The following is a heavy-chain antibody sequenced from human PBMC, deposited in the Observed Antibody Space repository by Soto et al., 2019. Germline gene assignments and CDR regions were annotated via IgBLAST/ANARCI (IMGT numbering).Heavy chain of an antibody. J-gene: IGHJ4*01. V-gene: IGHV4-38-2*02. CDR3: ARDLSTGYDSYYSDY. D-gene: IGHD3-22*01. Sequence: AETLSLTCSVSGYLISSGYYWGWIRRTPGKGLEWLGSIDYSGITYYNPSLKSRVSTSVDLSKNQFSLNLRSVTAADTAVYLCARDLSTGYDSYYSDYLGHGTLVTVSS. CDR2: IDYSGIT. CDR1: GYLISSGYY.